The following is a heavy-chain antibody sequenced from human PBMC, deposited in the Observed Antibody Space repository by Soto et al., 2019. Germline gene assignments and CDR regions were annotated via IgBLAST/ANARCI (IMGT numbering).Heavy chain of an antibody. Sequence: PSETLSLTCTVSGGSISSSSYYWGWIRQPPGKGLEWIGSIYYSGSTYCNPSLKSRVTISVDTSKNQFSLKLSSVTAADTAVYYCAGRRSWSGYYTDPRNDYWGQGTLVTVSS. J-gene: IGHJ4*02. CDR2: IYYSGST. V-gene: IGHV4-39*01. CDR1: GGSISSSSYY. CDR3: AGRRSWSGYYTDPRNDY. D-gene: IGHD3-3*01.